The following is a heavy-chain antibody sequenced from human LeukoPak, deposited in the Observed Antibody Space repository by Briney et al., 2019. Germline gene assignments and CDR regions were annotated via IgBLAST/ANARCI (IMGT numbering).Heavy chain of an antibody. Sequence: ASVKVSCKASGYTFTSYYMHWVRQAPGQGLEWMGIINPSGGSTSYAQKFQGRVTMTRDMSTSTVYMELSSLRSEDTAVYYCARWRQGGIWFGEFAEGMDVWGKGTTVTISS. V-gene: IGHV1-46*01. CDR1: GYTFTSYY. CDR2: INPSGGST. J-gene: IGHJ6*04. CDR3: ARWRQGGIWFGEFAEGMDV. D-gene: IGHD3-10*01.